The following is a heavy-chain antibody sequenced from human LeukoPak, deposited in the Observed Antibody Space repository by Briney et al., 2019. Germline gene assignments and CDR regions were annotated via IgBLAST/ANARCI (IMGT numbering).Heavy chain of an antibody. J-gene: IGHJ6*02. V-gene: IGHV1-18*01. Sequence: ASVKVSCKASGYTFTSYGISRVRQAPGQGLEWMGWISAYNGNTNYAQKFQGRVTMTRDTSTSTVYMELSSLRSEDTAVYYCARDRAYYDFWSGYPYGMDVWGQGTTVTVSS. CDR2: ISAYNGNT. CDR1: GYTFTSYG. CDR3: ARDRAYYDFWSGYPYGMDV. D-gene: IGHD3-3*01.